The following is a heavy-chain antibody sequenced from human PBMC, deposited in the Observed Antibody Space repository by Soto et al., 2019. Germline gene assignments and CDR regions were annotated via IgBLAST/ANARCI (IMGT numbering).Heavy chain of an antibody. J-gene: IGHJ4*02. Sequence: GGSLRLSCAASGFTVSSYAMHWVRQDPGKGLEWVAVIWSDGSNKYYGDSVQGRFTISTDTSTSTAYMELRSLRSDDTAVYYCAGSSGIAAAGDDYWGQGTLVTVSS. CDR1: GFTVSSYA. CDR3: AGSSGIAAAGDDY. D-gene: IGHD6-13*01. CDR2: IWSDGSNK. V-gene: IGHV3-30*02.